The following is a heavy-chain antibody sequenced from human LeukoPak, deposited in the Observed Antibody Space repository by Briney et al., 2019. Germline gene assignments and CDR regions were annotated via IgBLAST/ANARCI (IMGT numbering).Heavy chain of an antibody. D-gene: IGHD6-13*01. Sequence: GGSLRLSCAASGFTVSSNYMSWVRQAPGKGLEWVSVIYSGGSTYYADSVKGRFTISRDNSKNTLYLQMNSLRAEDTAAYYCARVVPDYYGMDVWGQGTTVTVSS. CDR1: GFTVSSNY. V-gene: IGHV3-53*01. CDR2: IYSGGST. J-gene: IGHJ6*02. CDR3: ARVVPDYYGMDV.